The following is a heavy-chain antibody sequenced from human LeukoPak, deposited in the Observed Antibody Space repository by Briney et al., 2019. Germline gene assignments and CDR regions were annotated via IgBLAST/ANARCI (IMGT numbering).Heavy chain of an antibody. J-gene: IGHJ5*02. CDR1: GFTFSSYT. D-gene: IGHD3-10*01. V-gene: IGHV3-30*02. CDR2: IRYDGNDK. Sequence: GGSLRLSCAASGFTFSSYTMNWVRQAPDKGLEWVAFIRYDGNDKFYAESVKGRFTISRDTSRNTLYLQMNSLRLEDTAVYYCAKDLMRDRWFGESWGQGTLVTVSS. CDR3: AKDLMRDRWFGES.